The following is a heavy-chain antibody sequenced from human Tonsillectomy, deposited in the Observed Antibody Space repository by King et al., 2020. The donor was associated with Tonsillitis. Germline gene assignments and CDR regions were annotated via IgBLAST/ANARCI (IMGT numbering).Heavy chain of an antibody. Sequence: EVQLVESGGGLVQPGGSLRLSCAASGFTFNSYWMNWFRQAPGKGLEWVANIKEDGSETYYVGSVRGRFTISRDNANNSLSLQMNSLRAEDTAVYYCVRGTTIPGTDYWGQGTLVIVSS. CDR3: VRGTTIPGTDY. V-gene: IGHV3-7*01. D-gene: IGHD2/OR15-2a*01. J-gene: IGHJ4*02. CDR2: IKEDGSET. CDR1: GFTFNSYW.